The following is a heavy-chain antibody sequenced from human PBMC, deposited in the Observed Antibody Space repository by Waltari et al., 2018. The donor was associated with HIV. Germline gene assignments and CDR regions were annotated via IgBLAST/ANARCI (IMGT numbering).Heavy chain of an antibody. V-gene: IGHV4-4*02. Sequence: QVQLQESGPGLVKPSGTLSLTCAVSSGSIRSSNWRRCVRQPPGKGLEWIGEIYHSGTTNYNPSLKSRVTISVDKSNNQFSLKLSSVSAADTAVYYCARGGGYSSAWDYYYYAMDVWGQGTTVTVSS. CDR2: IYHSGTT. D-gene: IGHD6-19*01. J-gene: IGHJ6*02. CDR3: ARGGGYSSAWDYYYYAMDV. CDR1: SGSIRSSNW.